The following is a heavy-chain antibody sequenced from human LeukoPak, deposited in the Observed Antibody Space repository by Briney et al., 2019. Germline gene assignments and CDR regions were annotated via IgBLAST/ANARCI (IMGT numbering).Heavy chain of an antibody. V-gene: IGHV3-7*04. D-gene: IGHD3-3*01. J-gene: IGHJ4*02. CDR1: GFTFSSYW. CDR2: IRQDGGVT. Sequence: PGGSLRLSCAASGFTFSSYWMSWVRQAPGKGLEWVASIRQDGGVTHYVDSVKGRFTISRDNAKSSLFLQMDSLRAEDTAVYYCVMDFWSGPLGWGQGTLVTVSS. CDR3: VMDFWSGPLG.